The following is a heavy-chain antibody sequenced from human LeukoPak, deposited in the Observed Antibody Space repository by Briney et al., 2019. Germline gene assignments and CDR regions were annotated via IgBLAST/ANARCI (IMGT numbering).Heavy chain of an antibody. CDR1: GFTFSNYW. Sequence: GGSLRLSCAASGFTFSNYWMHWVRHAPGKGLVWVSHINSDGSGTSYADSVKGRFTISRDNAKNTLYLQMNSLRAEDTAVYYCARGGYSYGHDYWGQGTLVTVSS. V-gene: IGHV3-74*01. CDR2: INSDGSGT. CDR3: ARGGYSYGHDY. J-gene: IGHJ4*02. D-gene: IGHD5-18*01.